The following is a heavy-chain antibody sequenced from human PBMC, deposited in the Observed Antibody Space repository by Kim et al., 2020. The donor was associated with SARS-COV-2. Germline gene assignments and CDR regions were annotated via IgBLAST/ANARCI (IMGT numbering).Heavy chain of an antibody. CDR2: INPVIETT. J-gene: IGHJ6*02. CDR1: GGTFSTYA. V-gene: IGHV1-69*13. CDR3: SRCKGNGFESPSYYYYMDV. Sequence: SVKVSCKAPGGTFSTYAINWVRQAPGQGLEWVGGINPVIETTNYAQKFHGRASITADESTATVYMELTSLTSEDTAIYYCSRCKGNGFESPSYYYYMDVWGQGTTVTVSS. D-gene: IGHD5-12*01.